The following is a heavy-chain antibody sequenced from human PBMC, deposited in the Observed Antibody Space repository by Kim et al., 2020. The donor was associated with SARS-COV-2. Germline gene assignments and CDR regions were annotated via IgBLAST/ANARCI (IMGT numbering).Heavy chain of an antibody. Sequence: GESLKISCKGSGYSFTSYWIGWVRQMPGKGLEWMGIIYPGDSDTRYSPSFQGQVTISADKSISTAYLQWSSLKASDTAMYYCARHGRAPKVRGARFGFDPWGQGTLVTVSS. CDR1: GYSFTSYW. CDR2: IYPGDSDT. CDR3: ARHGRAPKVRGARFGFDP. V-gene: IGHV5-51*01. D-gene: IGHD3-10*01. J-gene: IGHJ5*02.